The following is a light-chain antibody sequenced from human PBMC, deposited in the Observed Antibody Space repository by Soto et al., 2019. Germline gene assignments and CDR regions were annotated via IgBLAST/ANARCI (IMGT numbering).Light chain of an antibody. Sequence: QSALTQPSSLSGSPGQSITISCTGTISDVGSYNLVSWYQQNPGKAPKLMIYEGSKRPSGVSNRFSGSKSGNTASLTISGLQGEDEADYYCCSYAGRSSSSYVFGTGTKVTVL. V-gene: IGLV2-23*01. CDR2: EGS. CDR3: CSYAGRSSSSYV. CDR1: ISDVGSYNL. J-gene: IGLJ1*01.